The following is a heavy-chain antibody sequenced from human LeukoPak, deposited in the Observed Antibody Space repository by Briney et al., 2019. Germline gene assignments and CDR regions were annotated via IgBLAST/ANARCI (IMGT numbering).Heavy chain of an antibody. CDR1: GGSVNNYY. Sequence: PSETPSLTCTVSGGSVNNYYWSWIRQPPGKGLEWIGYIYYSGSTNYNPSLKSRVTVSVDTSKNQFSLKLTSVTAADTAVYYCARSSRGAAAGFDYWGQGTLVTVSS. J-gene: IGHJ4*02. D-gene: IGHD6-13*01. CDR2: IYYSGST. CDR3: ARSSRGAAAGFDY. V-gene: IGHV4-59*02.